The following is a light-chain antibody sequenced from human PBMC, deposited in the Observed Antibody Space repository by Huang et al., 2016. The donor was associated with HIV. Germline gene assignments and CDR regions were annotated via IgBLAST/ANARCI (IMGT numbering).Light chain of an antibody. J-gene: IGKJ5*01. V-gene: IGKV1-9*01. CDR3: QHLNTYST. Sequence: IQLTQSPSSLSASVGDRVTITCRASQGISSYLAWYQQNPGKAPKLLIYAASALQSGVPSRFSVSGSGTYFTLTISSLQPEDFATYYCQHLNTYSTFGQGTRLEIK. CDR2: AAS. CDR1: QGISSY.